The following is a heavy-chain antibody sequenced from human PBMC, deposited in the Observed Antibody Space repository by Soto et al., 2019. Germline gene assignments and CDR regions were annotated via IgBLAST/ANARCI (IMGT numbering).Heavy chain of an antibody. CDR2: INCKSGGA. J-gene: IGHJ3*02. D-gene: IGHD2-21*01. V-gene: IGHV1-2*02. CDR3: ATTRLPDRGGYSPNGAFDI. Sequence: ASVKVSCKASGYMLTGKFVHWVRQAPGQGPEWVGWINCKSGGANYGQKFQGRVTLARDTSIDTAYMDLGSLTSDDTAVYYCATTRLPDRGGYSPNGAFDIWGQGTMVTVSS. CDR1: GYMLTGKF.